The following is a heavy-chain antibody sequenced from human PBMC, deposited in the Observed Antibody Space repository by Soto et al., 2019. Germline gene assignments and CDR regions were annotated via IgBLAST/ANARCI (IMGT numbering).Heavy chain of an antibody. J-gene: IGHJ3*02. CDR3: ARDYYYDSSGYSAADAFDI. CDR2: ISSSSSTI. Sequence: TGGSLRLSCAASGFTFSSYSMNWVRQAPGKGLEWVSYISSSSSTIYYADSVKGRLTISRDNAKNSLYLQMNSLRDEDTAVYYCARDYYYDSSGYSAADAFDIWGQGTMVTVSS. D-gene: IGHD3-22*01. CDR1: GFTFSSYS. V-gene: IGHV3-48*02.